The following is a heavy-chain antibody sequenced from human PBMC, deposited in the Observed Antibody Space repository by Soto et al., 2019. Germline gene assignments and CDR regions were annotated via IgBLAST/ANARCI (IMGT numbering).Heavy chain of an antibody. CDR3: AKDRHYDILTGRYYYGMDV. CDR1: GFTFSSYG. D-gene: IGHD3-9*01. V-gene: IGHV3-30*18. J-gene: IGHJ6*01. CDR2: ISYDGSNK. Sequence: GGSLRLSCAASGFTFSSYGMHWVRQAPGKGLEWVAVISYDGSNKYYADSVKGRFTISRDNSKNTLYLRMNSLRAEDTAVYYCAKDRHYDILTGRYYYGMDVWGQGTTVTVLL.